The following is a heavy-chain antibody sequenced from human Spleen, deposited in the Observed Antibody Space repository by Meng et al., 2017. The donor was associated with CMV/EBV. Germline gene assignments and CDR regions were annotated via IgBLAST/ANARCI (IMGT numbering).Heavy chain of an antibody. J-gene: IGHJ5*02. CDR3: ARDEDTAMALET. CDR1: GGTFSSYA. Sequence: QGQRMQSGAEVKKPGASVKVSCKASGGTFSSYAISWVRQAPGQGLEWMGGIIPIFGTANYAQKFQGRVTITADESTSTAYMELSSLRSEDTAVYYCARDEDTAMALETWGQGTLVTVSS. CDR2: IIPIFGTA. D-gene: IGHD5-18*01. V-gene: IGHV1-69*12.